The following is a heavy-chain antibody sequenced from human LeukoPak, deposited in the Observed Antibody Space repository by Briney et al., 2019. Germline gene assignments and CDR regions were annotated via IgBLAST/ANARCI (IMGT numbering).Heavy chain of an antibody. D-gene: IGHD3-22*01. V-gene: IGHV4-59*01. Sequence: SETLSLTCTVSGGSINYYYWMWIRQPPGKGLEWIGYIYYSGGTHYNPSLKSRVTMLVDTSKNQFSLKLTAVTAADTAVYYCARGYYDSSGYKTNDYWGQGTLVTVSS. CDR2: IYYSGGT. J-gene: IGHJ4*02. CDR3: ARGYYDSSGYKTNDY. CDR1: GGSINYYY.